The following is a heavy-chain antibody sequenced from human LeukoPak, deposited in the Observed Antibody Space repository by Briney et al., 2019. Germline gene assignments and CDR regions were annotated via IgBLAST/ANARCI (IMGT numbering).Heavy chain of an antibody. Sequence: ASVRVSCKDSGYTFSGYYRHWVRQAPGQGLEWMGWINPNSGGTNYAQKFQGRVTMTRDTSISTAYMELSRLRSDDTAVYYCARGIPTGIAVAGTGTFDYWGHGTPVTVSS. V-gene: IGHV1-2*02. CDR2: INPNSGGT. J-gene: IGHJ4*03. D-gene: IGHD6-19*01. CDR1: GYTFSGYY. CDR3: ARGIPTGIAVAGTGTFDY.